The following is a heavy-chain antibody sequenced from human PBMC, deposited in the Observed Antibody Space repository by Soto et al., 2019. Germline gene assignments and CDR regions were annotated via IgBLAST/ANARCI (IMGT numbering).Heavy chain of an antibody. CDR1: GFTFSSYG. Sequence: PGGSLRLSCAASGFTFSSYGMHWVRQAPGKGLEWVAVISYDGSNKYYADSVKGRFTISRDNSKNTLYLQMNSLRAEDTAVYYCAKDLVPGGYVFFAWGQGTLVTVSS. J-gene: IGHJ5*02. D-gene: IGHD5-12*01. V-gene: IGHV3-30*18. CDR3: AKDLVPGGYVFFA. CDR2: ISYDGSNK.